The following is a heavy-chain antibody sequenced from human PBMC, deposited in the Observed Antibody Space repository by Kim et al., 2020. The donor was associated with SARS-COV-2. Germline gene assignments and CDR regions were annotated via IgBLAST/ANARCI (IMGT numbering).Heavy chain of an antibody. D-gene: IGHD2-15*01. V-gene: IGHV5-10-1*01. CDR1: GYRFTSYW. CDR2: IDPSDSYT. CDR3: ARHTGYCSGGSCYVEAWFDP. J-gene: IGHJ5*02. Sequence: GESLKISCKGSGYRFTSYWIRWVRQMPGKGLEWMGRIDPSDSYTKYSPSFQGHVTISVDRSIRTAYLQWSSLKASDTAMYYCARHTGYCSGGSCYVEAWFDPWGQGTLVTVSS.